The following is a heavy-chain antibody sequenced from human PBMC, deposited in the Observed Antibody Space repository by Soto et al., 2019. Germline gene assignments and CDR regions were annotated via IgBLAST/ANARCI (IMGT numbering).Heavy chain of an antibody. D-gene: IGHD2-21*02. CDR1: GFTFSSYA. CDR3: ANDVSYCGGDCYPNWFDS. V-gene: IGHV3-23*01. CDR2: ISGSGGRT. Sequence: EVQLLESGGGLVQPGGSLRLSCAASGFTFSSYAMSWVRQAPGKGLEWVSAISGSGGRTYYADTVKVRFTISRDNSKNTQNLKMNTHSAADTAVYYCANDVSYCGGDCYPNWFDSWGQGTLVTVSS. J-gene: IGHJ5*01.